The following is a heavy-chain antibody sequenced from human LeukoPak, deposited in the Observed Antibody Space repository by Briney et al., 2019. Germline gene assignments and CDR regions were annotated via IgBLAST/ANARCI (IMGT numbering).Heavy chain of an antibody. D-gene: IGHD7-27*01. CDR2: INPSGGST. Sequence: GASVKVSCKASGYTFTSYYMHWVRQAPGQGLEWMGIINPSGGSTSYAQKFQGRVTMTRDTSTSTVYMELSSLRSEDTAVYYCAGLLTGDDAFDIWGQGTMVTVSS. CDR1: GYTFTSYY. J-gene: IGHJ3*02. V-gene: IGHV1-46*01. CDR3: AGLLTGDDAFDI.